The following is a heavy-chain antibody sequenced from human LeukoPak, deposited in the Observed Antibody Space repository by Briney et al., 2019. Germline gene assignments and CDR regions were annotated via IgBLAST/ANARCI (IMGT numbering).Heavy chain of an antibody. D-gene: IGHD3-16*01. CDR2: INSSSSII. CDR3: AKGLRTGVGPYMGYHYYMDV. J-gene: IGHJ6*03. V-gene: IGHV3-48*02. Sequence: GGSLRLSCAASGFTFSTYSMNWVRQAPWKGLEWVSYINSSSSIIFYVDSVKGRFTISRDNSYNTVSLQMNSLRDEDTGVYYCAKGLRTGVGPYMGYHYYMDVWGKGATVTVSS. CDR1: GFTFSTYS.